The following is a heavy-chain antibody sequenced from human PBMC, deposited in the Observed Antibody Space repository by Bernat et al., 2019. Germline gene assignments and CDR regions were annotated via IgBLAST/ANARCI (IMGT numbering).Heavy chain of an antibody. J-gene: IGHJ5*02. CDR2: IYYTGST. V-gene: IGHV4-59*01. Sequence: QVQLQESGPGLVKPSETLSLICTVSGVSISTFYWNWIRQPSGKGLEWIGNIYYTGSTNYNPPLKSRITISGDTSKNQFSRKLSSVTAADTTVYYFARGRYGETTECYDSHDWFGPWGQGTVVTVSS. CDR3: ARGRYGETTECYDSHDWFGP. D-gene: IGHD3-10*01. CDR1: GVSISTFY.